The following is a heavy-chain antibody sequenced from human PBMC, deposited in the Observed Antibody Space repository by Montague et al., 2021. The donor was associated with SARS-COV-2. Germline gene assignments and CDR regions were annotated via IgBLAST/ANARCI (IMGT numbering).Heavy chain of an antibody. CDR1: GPTVSTNY. D-gene: IGHD2-2*01. CDR3: ARDDRRTSKWSYGLDV. CDR2: IYSGGST. V-gene: IGHV3-53*01. J-gene: IGHJ6*02. Sequence: SLRLSCAASGPTVSTNYLTWVRQAPGRGLEWVSVIYSGGSTYYADSVKGRFTVSRDNSKNTVYLQMNSLRVEDTAIYYCARDDRRTSKWSYGLDVWGPGTPVTVSS.